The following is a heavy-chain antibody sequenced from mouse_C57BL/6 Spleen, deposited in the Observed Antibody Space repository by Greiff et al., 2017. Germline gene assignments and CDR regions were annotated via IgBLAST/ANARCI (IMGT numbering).Heavy chain of an antibody. J-gene: IGHJ4*01. V-gene: IGHV1-64*01. Sequence: VQLQQPGAELVKPGASVKLSCKASGYTFTSYWMHWVKQRPGQGLEWIGMIHPNSGSTNYNEKFKSKATLTVDKSSSTAYMQLSSLTSEDSAVYYCARETIYYDYDGYAMDYWGQGTSVTVSS. CDR3: ARETIYYDYDGYAMDY. CDR2: IHPNSGST. D-gene: IGHD2-4*01. CDR1: GYTFTSYW.